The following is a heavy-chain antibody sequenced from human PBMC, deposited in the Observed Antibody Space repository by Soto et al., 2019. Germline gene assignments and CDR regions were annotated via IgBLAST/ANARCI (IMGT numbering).Heavy chain of an antibody. Sequence: GASVKVSCKASGYAFTSYGISWVRQAPGQGLEWMGWISAYNGNTNYAQKLQGRVTMTTDTSTSTAYMELRSLRSDDTAVYYCARDFKAAAGSSGDFDLWGRGTLVTVSS. D-gene: IGHD6-13*01. CDR1: GYAFTSYG. V-gene: IGHV1-18*01. CDR2: ISAYNGNT. CDR3: ARDFKAAAGSSGDFDL. J-gene: IGHJ2*01.